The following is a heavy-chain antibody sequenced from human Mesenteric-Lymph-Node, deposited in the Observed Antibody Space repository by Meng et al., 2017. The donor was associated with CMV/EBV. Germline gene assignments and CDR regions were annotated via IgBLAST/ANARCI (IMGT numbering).Heavy chain of an antibody. CDR3: ARDLHRPYREWLSQEYYYYGMDV. CDR1: GYTFSSYD. V-gene: IGHV1-8*01. Sequence: ASVKVSCKASGYTFSSYDINWVRQATGQGLEWMGWMNPNSGNTGYAQKFQGRVTMTRNSSISTAYMELSSLRSEDTAVYYCARDLHRPYREWLSQEYYYYGMDVWGQGTTVTVSS. D-gene: IGHD3-3*01. J-gene: IGHJ6*02. CDR2: MNPNSGNT.